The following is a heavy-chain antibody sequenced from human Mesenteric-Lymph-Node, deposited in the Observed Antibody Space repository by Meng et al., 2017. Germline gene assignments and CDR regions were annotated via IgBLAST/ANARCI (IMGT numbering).Heavy chain of an antibody. CDR1: GYSISSGYY. CDR3: ARAACSGGSCYGLTPATVYFQH. D-gene: IGHD2-15*01. V-gene: IGHV4-38-2*02. CDR2: ISQSGST. Sequence: SETLSLTCTVSGYSISSGYYWGWIRQPPRKGLEWIGSISQSGSTYYNPSLKNRVTISVDTSKNQFSLKLSTVTAADTAVYYCARAACSGGSCYGLTPATVYFQHWGQGTLVTVSS. J-gene: IGHJ1*01.